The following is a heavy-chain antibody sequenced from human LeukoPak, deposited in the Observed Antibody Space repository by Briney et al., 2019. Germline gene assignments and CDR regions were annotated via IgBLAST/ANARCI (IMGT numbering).Heavy chain of an antibody. J-gene: IGHJ4*02. CDR2: LNEDGSHI. V-gene: IGHV3-74*01. Sequence: GGSLRLSCAASGFTFRGYWMHWVRQVPGKGLVWVSRLNEDGSHIDYADSVQGRFTISRDNAQSTLYLQMNSLRVEDTAVYYCVRGSSDWPGTEYWGQGTLVTVSS. CDR1: GFTFRGYW. D-gene: IGHD3-9*01. CDR3: VRGSSDWPGTEY.